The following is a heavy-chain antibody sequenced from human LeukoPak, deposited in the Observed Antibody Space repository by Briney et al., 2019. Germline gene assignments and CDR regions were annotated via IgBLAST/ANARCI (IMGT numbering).Heavy chain of an antibody. V-gene: IGHV4-34*01. J-gene: IGHJ5*02. CDR2: INHSGST. D-gene: IGHD3-22*01. CDR3: ARGRRNYYDSSGYLRP. CDR1: GGSFSGYY. Sequence: SETLSLTCAVYGGSFSGYYWSWIRQPPGKGLEWIGEINHSGSTNYNPSLKSRVTISVYTSKNQFSLKLSSVTAADTAVYYCARGRRNYYDSSGYLRPWGQGTLVTVSS.